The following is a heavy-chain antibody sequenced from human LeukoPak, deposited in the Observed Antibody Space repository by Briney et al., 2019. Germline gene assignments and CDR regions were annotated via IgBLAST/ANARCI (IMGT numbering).Heavy chain of an antibody. D-gene: IGHD2-2*01. CDR2: INPNSGGT. V-gene: IGHV1-2*02. CDR3: ATVRRVPAARDYYYYMDV. J-gene: IGHJ6*03. CDR1: GYTFTGYY. Sequence: WASVKVSCKASGYTFTGYYMHWVRQAPGQGLEWMGWINPNSGGTNYAQKFQGRVTMTRDTSISTAYMELSRLRSDDTAVYYCATVRRVPAARDYYYYMDVWGKGTTVTVSS.